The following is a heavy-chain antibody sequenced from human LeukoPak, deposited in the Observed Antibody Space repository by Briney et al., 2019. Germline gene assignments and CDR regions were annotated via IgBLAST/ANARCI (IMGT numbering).Heavy chain of an antibody. CDR3: ARGGQEGDYGDYYYYGMDV. CDR1: GYTFTSYD. CDR2: MNPNSGNT. Sequence: ASVKVSCKASGYTFTSYDINWVRQATGQGLEWMGWMNPNSGNTGYAQKFQGRVTMTRNTSISTAYMELSSLRAEDTAVYYCARGGQEGDYGDYYYYGMDVWGQGTTVTVSS. J-gene: IGHJ6*02. D-gene: IGHD4-17*01. V-gene: IGHV1-8*01.